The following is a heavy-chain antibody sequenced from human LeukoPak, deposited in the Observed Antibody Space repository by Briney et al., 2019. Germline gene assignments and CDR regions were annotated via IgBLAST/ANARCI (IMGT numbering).Heavy chain of an antibody. V-gene: IGHV1-18*01. J-gene: IGHJ4*02. CDR3: AREVPMSGGASDY. CDR2: ISPFNGHT. D-gene: IGHD1-26*01. CDR1: GYTFTSYG. Sequence: ASVKVSCKSSGYTFTSYGISWVRQAPGQGLEWMGWISPFNGHTDYTQKLQGRVTMTADSATSTAYMELRSLTSVDTAVYYCAREVPMSGGASDYWGQGTLVTVSS.